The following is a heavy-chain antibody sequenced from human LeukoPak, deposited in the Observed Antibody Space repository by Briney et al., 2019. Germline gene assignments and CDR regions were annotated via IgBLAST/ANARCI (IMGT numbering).Heavy chain of an antibody. J-gene: IGHJ4*02. V-gene: IGHV3-72*01. CDR1: GFTFGDHY. Sequence: GGSLRLSCAASGFTFGDHYMDWVRQAPGKGLEWVGRTRNKANSYTTEYAASVKGRFTISRNDSKNSLYLQMNSLKTEDTAVYYCARVSSSGYWGQGTLVTVSS. D-gene: IGHD6-6*01. CDR3: ARVSSSGY. CDR2: TRNKANSYTT.